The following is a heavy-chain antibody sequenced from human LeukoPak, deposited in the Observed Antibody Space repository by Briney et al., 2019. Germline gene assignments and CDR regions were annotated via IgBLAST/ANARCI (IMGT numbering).Heavy chain of an antibody. CDR1: GYTFTGYY. D-gene: IGHD3-22*01. J-gene: IGHJ5*02. Sequence: ASVTVSCAASGYTFTGYYMHWVRQAPGQGLEWMGWISTYNDNTNYEQKFQGRVTMTTDTSTSTAYMELRSLRSDDTAVYYCARDRNKYYYDPDWFDPWGQGTLVTVSS. CDR3: ARDRNKYYYDPDWFDP. V-gene: IGHV1-18*04. CDR2: ISTYNDNT.